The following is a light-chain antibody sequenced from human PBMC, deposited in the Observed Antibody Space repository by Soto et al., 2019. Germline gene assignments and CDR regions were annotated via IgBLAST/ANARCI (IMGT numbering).Light chain of an antibody. CDR1: SSDVGGYNY. CDR3: YSYTTSSTYV. CDR2: DVS. Sequence: QSALTQPASVSGSPGQSITISCTGTSSDVGGYNYVSWYQQHPAKAPKLMIYDVSNRPSEVSNRFSGSKSGNTASLTISGLQAEDEADYYCYSYTTSSTYVFGTGTKVTVL. V-gene: IGLV2-14*01. J-gene: IGLJ1*01.